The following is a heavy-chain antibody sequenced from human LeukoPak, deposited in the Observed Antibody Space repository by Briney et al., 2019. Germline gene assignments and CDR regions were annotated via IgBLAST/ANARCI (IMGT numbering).Heavy chain of an antibody. D-gene: IGHD3-22*01. CDR1: GGSFSGYY. V-gene: IGHV3-66*01. J-gene: IGHJ4*02. CDR3: ARADDSSGYYY. Sequence: ETLSLTCAVYGGSFSGYYWSWIRQAPGKGLEWVSVIYSGGSTYYADSVKGRFTISRDNSKKTLYLQMNSLRAEDTAVYYCARADDSSGYYYWGQGTLVTVSS. CDR2: IYSGGST.